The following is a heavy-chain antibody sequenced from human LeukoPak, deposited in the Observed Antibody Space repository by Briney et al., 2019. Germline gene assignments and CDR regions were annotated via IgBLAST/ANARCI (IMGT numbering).Heavy chain of an antibody. D-gene: IGHD1-26*01. J-gene: IGHJ6*03. V-gene: IGHV4-34*01. Sequence: PSETLSLTCAVYGGSFSGYYWSCIRQPPGKGLEWIGEINHSGSTNYNPSLKSRVTISVDTSKNQFSLKLSSVTAADTAVYYCARVTSGSSRTSYYYYYYYMDVWGKGTTVTVSS. CDR2: INHSGST. CDR3: ARVTSGSSRTSYYYYYYYMDV. CDR1: GGSFSGYY.